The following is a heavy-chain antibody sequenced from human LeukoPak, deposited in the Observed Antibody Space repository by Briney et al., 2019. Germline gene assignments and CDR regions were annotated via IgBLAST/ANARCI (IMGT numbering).Heavy chain of an antibody. V-gene: IGHV3-23*01. D-gene: IGHD6-19*01. Sequence: GGSLRLSCVASGFTFICAMSWVRQAPGKGLEWVASVGSPGETFYADSVRGRFTVSRDNSQDTLYLQMSSLRVEDTAVYYCARVRRTGIAVAGGSFDYWGQGTLVTVSS. CDR1: GFTFICA. J-gene: IGHJ4*02. CDR2: VGSPGET. CDR3: ARVRRTGIAVAGGSFDY.